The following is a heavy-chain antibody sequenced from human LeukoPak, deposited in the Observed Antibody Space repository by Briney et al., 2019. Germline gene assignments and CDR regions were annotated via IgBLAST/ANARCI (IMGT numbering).Heavy chain of an antibody. V-gene: IGHV1-2*06. D-gene: IGHD2-2*01. CDR2: INPNSGDT. J-gene: IGHJ4*02. CDR3: ARDYCSSTSCLFDD. Sequence: ASVKVSCKASGYTFTAYHMHWVRQAPGQGLEWMGRINPNSGDTNYAQKFQGRVTMTRDTSISTAYMELSRLRSDDTAVYYCARDYCSSTSCLFDDWGQGTLVGVSS. CDR1: GYTFTAYH.